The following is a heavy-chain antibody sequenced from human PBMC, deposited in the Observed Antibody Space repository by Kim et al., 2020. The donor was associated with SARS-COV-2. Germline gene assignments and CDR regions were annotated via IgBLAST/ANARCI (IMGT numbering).Heavy chain of an antibody. D-gene: IGHD3-9*01. CDR2: TSPGGTT. CDR3: AREAXDDVTTGYDC. Sequence: SETLSLTCAVSGGSISSRDWWTWVRQAPGKGLEWIGETSPGGTTNYNPSLKSRVTXSIDKSTNQFSXKLSSVIAADTAVYFCAREAXDDVTTGYDCWGQGXLVSVSS. J-gene: IGHJ4*02. V-gene: IGHV4-4*02. CDR1: GGSISSRDW.